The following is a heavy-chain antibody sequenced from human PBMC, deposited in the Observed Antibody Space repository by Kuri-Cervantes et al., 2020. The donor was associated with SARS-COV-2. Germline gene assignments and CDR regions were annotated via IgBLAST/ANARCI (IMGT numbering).Heavy chain of an antibody. CDR2: CDYSGTT. J-gene: IGHJ6*02. Sequence: SETLSLTCTVSGESIGSGRHHWVWIRQPPGKGLEWVGSCDYSGTTYYNPSLKSRVTMSVDTSKKQFSLKLRSVTAADTAVYYCARHWQMTTVTDNYYYGLDAWGQGTTVTVSS. CDR3: ARHWQMTTVTDNYYYGLDA. V-gene: IGHV4-39*01. D-gene: IGHD4-17*01. CDR1: GESIGSGRHH.